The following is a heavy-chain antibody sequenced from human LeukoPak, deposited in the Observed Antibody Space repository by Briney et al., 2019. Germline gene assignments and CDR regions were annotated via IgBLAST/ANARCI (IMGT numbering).Heavy chain of an antibody. J-gene: IGHJ4*02. V-gene: IGHV1-46*01. CDR2: INPSGGST. Sequence: ASVKVSCKASGYTFTSYYMHWVRQAPGQGLEWMGIINPSGGSTSYAQKFQGRVTMTGDTSTSTVYMELSSLRSEDTAVYYCARDLNYYDSSPSGAKAYWGQGTLVTVSS. CDR1: GYTFTSYY. CDR3: ARDLNYYDSSPSGAKAY. D-gene: IGHD3-22*01.